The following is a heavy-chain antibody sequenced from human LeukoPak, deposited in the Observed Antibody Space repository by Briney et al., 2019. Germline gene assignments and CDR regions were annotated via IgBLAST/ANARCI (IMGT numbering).Heavy chain of an antibody. J-gene: IGHJ4*02. CDR1: GFTFSSYS. D-gene: IGHD6-19*01. V-gene: IGHV3-21*01. CDR2: ISSSSSYI. Sequence: GGSLRLSCAASGFTFSSYSMNWVCQAPGKGLEWVSSISSSSSYIYYADSVKGRFTISRDNAKNSLYLQMNSLRAEDTAVYYCARLERSGIAVYWGQGTLVTVSS. CDR3: ARLERSGIAVY.